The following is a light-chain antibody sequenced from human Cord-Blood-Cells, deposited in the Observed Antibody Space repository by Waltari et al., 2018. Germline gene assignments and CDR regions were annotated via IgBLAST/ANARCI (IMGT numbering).Light chain of an antibody. CDR2: QDS. Sequence: YELTQPPSVSVSPGQTASIPRSGDKLGDKYACWYQQKPGQSPVLVIYQDSKRPSGIPERFSGSNSGNTATLTISGTQAMDEADYYCQAWDSSTVVFGGGTKLTVL. CDR1: KLGDKY. J-gene: IGLJ2*01. V-gene: IGLV3-1*01. CDR3: QAWDSSTVV.